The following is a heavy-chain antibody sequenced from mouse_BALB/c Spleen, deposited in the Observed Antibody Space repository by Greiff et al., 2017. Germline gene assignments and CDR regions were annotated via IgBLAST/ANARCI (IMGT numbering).Heavy chain of an antibody. CDR2: ISSGSSTI. Sequence: DVMLVESGGGLVQPGGSRKLSCAASGFTFSSFGMHWVRQAPEKGLEWVAYISSGSSTIYYADTVKGRFTISRDNPKNTLFLQMTSLRSEDTATYYCARSETMDYWGQGTSVTVSS. CDR1: GFTFSSFG. CDR3: ARSETMDY. J-gene: IGHJ4*01. V-gene: IGHV5-17*02.